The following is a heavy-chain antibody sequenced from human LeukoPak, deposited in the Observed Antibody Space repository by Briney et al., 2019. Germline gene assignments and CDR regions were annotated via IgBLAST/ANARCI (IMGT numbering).Heavy chain of an antibody. CDR1: GGSISSGGYS. CDR2: IYYSGSS. J-gene: IGHJ4*02. D-gene: IGHD5-24*01. Sequence: SSETLSLTCTVSGGSISSGGYSWSWIRQPPGKGLEWIGYIYYSGSSYYNPSLRSRVTISVDTSKNHFSLKLSSVTAADTAVYYCARNRDGYNSFDYWGQGTLVTVSS. V-gene: IGHV4-31*03. CDR3: ARNRDGYNSFDY.